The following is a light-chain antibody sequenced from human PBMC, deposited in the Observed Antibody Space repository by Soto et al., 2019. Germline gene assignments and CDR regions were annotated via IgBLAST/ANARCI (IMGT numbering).Light chain of an antibody. CDR2: DAS. CDR1: QSVNSN. CDR3: QQYNNHWT. Sequence: EIVMTQSPATLSVSPGERATLSCRASQSVNSNLAWYRQKPGQAPRLLISDASTRATGVPARFSGSGSGTEFTLTISSLQSEDFAVYYCQQYNNHWTFGQGTKVEIQ. V-gene: IGKV3-15*01. J-gene: IGKJ1*01.